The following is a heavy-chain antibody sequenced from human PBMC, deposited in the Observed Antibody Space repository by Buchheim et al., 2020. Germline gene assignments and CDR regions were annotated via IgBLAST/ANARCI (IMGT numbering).Heavy chain of an antibody. Sequence: QLQLLESGPGLAKTSETLSLTCTVSGDSISISSRYWGWIRQPPGKGLEWIGSIHYTGYTYYTPSLKGRVTISVDTSKNQFSLTLRYVTAADTAIYYCVMVRGVILDPFDTWGQGTL. CDR3: VMVRGVILDPFDT. V-gene: IGHV4-39*01. D-gene: IGHD3-10*01. J-gene: IGHJ4*02. CDR1: GDSISISSRY. CDR2: IHYTGYT.